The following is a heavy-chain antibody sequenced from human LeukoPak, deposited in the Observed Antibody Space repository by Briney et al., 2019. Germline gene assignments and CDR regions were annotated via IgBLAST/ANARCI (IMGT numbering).Heavy chain of an antibody. D-gene: IGHD3-9*01. J-gene: IGHJ6*03. V-gene: IGHV3-7*01. CDR3: ASVGQGRYYYMDV. CDR1: GFTFSSYW. CDR2: IKQDGSEK. Sequence: PGGSLRLSCAASGFTFSSYWMSWVRQAPGKGLEWVANIKQDGSEKYYVDSVKGRFTISRDNAKNSLYLQMNSLRAEDTAVYYCASVGQGRYYYMDVWGKGTTVTVSS.